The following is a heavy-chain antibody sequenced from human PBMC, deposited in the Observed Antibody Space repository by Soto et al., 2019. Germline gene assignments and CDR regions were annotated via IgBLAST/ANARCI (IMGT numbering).Heavy chain of an antibody. V-gene: IGHV3-23*01. CDR3: AKGMRTVNYYMDV. D-gene: IGHD4-17*01. CDR1: GFTFSSYA. Sequence: EVQLLESGGGLVQPGGSLRLSCAASGFTFSSYAMSWVRQAPGKGLEWVSAISGSGGSTYYADSVKARFTISRHNSKNTLYLQMNSLRAEDTAVYYCAKGMRTVNYYMDVWGKGTTVTVSS. J-gene: IGHJ6*03. CDR2: ISGSGGST.